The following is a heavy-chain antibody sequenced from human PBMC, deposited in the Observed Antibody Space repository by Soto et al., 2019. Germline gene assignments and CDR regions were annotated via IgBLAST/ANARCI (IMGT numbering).Heavy chain of an antibody. V-gene: IGHV3-21*01. CDR2: ISSASNYI. CDR1: GFTFSSHG. Sequence: PGGSLRLSCAASGFTFSSHGMNWVRQAPGKGLEWVSSISSASNYIYYTDSVRGRFTISRDNAKNSLYLQMNSLSAEDTAMYYCARDPWSVVTEYFDYWGQGTLVTVSS. CDR3: ARDPWSVVTEYFDY. D-gene: IGHD2-21*02. J-gene: IGHJ4*02.